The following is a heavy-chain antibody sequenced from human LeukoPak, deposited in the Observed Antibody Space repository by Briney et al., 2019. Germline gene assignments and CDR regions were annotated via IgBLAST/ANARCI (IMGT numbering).Heavy chain of an antibody. Sequence: GGSLRLSCAASGFTFSSYWMNWVRPAPGKGLEWVAKIKQDGSEEYYVDSVKGRFTVSRDNAKNSLCLQMSSLRAEDTAVYYCVQLSMDVWGKGTTVTVSS. CDR3: VQLSMDV. D-gene: IGHD2-2*01. V-gene: IGHV3-7*01. CDR1: GFTFSSYW. J-gene: IGHJ6*03. CDR2: IKQDGSEE.